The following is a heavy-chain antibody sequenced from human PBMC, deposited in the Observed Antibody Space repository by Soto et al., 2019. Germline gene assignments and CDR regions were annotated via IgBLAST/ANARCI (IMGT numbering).Heavy chain of an antibody. J-gene: IGHJ4*02. Sequence: SGGSLRLSCAASGFTFSSYAMSWVRQAPGKGLEWVSAISGSGGSTYYADSVKGRFTISRDNSKNTLYLQMNSLRAEDTAVYYCAKGEYYYDSSPFDYWGQGTLVTVSS. CDR2: ISGSGGST. CDR1: GFTFSSYA. CDR3: AKGEYYYDSSPFDY. D-gene: IGHD3-22*01. V-gene: IGHV3-23*01.